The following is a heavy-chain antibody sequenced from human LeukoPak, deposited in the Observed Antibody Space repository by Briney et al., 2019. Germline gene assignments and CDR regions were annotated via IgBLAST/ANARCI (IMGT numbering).Heavy chain of an antibody. CDR3: ARVTYSGSYRPQFDP. Sequence: GASVKVSCKVSGYTLTDLSMHWVRQAPGKGLEWMGWINPNSGGTNYAQKFQGRVTMTRDTSISTAYMELSRLRSGDTAVYYCARVTYSGSYRPQFDPWGQGTLVTVSS. CDR1: GYTLTDLS. D-gene: IGHD1-26*01. V-gene: IGHV1-2*02. J-gene: IGHJ5*02. CDR2: INPNSGGT.